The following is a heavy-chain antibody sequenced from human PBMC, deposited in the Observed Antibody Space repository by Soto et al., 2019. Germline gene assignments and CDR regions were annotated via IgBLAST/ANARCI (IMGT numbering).Heavy chain of an antibody. Sequence: QVQLVQSGAEVKKPGASVKVSCKASGYTFTSYDINWVRQATGQGLEWMGWMNPNSGNTGYAQKFRGRVTMTRNTSISTAYMELSSLRSEDTAVYYCARGPPYCSGGSCYLNYYYYYSMDVWGKGTTVTVSS. J-gene: IGHJ6*03. CDR3: ARGPPYCSGGSCYLNYYYYYSMDV. CDR1: GYTFTSYD. CDR2: MNPNSGNT. D-gene: IGHD2-15*01. V-gene: IGHV1-8*01.